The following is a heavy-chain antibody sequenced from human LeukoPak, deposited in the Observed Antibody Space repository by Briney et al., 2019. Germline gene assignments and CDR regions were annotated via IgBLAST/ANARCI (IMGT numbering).Heavy chain of an antibody. V-gene: IGHV3-7*01. CDR3: ARPRGCGSARCNNFDY. CDR2: MSEDGNEI. D-gene: IGHD2-2*01. CDR1: GFIFSDFS. J-gene: IGHJ4*02. Sequence: PGGSLRLSCTVSGFIFSDFSMSWVCQAPGKGLEWVAKMSEDGNEIFYVDSVKGRFTISRDNTKKSLYLQLNSLRPEDSAVYYCARPRGCGSARCNNFDYWGQGTLVTVSS.